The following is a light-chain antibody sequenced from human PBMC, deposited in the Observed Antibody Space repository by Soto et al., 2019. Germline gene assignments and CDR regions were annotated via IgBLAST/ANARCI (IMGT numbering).Light chain of an antibody. CDR3: VAWDDSLNGYV. Sequence: QAVVTQPPSASGTPGQRVTISCSGSSSNIGRNTVNWFQQLPGTAPKVLIYTNNQRPSGVPDRFSGSKSGTSASLAISGLQSEDEAYYYCVAWDDSLNGYVFGTGTKLTVL. CDR2: TNN. CDR1: SSNIGRNT. V-gene: IGLV1-44*01. J-gene: IGLJ1*01.